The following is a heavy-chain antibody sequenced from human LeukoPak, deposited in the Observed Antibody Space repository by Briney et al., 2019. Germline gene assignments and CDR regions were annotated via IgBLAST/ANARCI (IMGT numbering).Heavy chain of an antibody. CDR2: ISYDGSNK. V-gene: IGHV3-30-3*01. Sequence: GRSLRLSCAASGFTFSSYAMHWVRQAPGKGLEWVAVISYDGSNKYYADSVKGRFTISRDNSKNTLYLQMNSLRAEDTAVYYCARDPPWTSPYGVGEDQFDYWGQGTLVTVSS. J-gene: IGHJ4*02. D-gene: IGHD3-10*01. CDR1: GFTFSSYA. CDR3: ARDPPWTSPYGVGEDQFDY.